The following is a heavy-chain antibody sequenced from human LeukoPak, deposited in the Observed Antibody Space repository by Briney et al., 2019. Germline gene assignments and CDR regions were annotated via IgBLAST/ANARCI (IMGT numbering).Heavy chain of an antibody. CDR1: GFTFSSYA. CDR3: AKESEYYGSGSYYKRGEFDY. D-gene: IGHD3-10*01. Sequence: PGGSLRLSCAASGFTFSSYAMSWVRQAPGKGLEWVSAISGSGGSTYYADSVKGRFTISRDNSKNTLYLQMNSLRAEDTAVYYCAKESEYYGSGSYYKRGEFDYWGQGTLVTVSS. V-gene: IGHV3-23*01. CDR2: ISGSGGST. J-gene: IGHJ4*02.